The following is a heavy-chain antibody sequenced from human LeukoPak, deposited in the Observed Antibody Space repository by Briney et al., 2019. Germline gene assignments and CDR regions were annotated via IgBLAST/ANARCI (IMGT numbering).Heavy chain of an antibody. CDR1: GFTFSSYS. CDR2: ISSSSSTI. V-gene: IGHV3-48*04. D-gene: IGHD3-22*01. Sequence: GGSLRLSCAASGFTFSSYSMNWVRQAPGKGLEWVSYISSSSSTIYYADSVKGRFTISRDNAKNSLYLQMNSLRAEDTAVYYCAGRRYYYDSTGYDDAFDIWGQGTMVTVSS. CDR3: AGRRYYYDSTGYDDAFDI. J-gene: IGHJ3*02.